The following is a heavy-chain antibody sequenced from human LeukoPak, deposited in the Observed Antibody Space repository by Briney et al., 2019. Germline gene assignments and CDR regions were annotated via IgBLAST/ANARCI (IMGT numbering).Heavy chain of an antibody. CDR2: INPSGGST. D-gene: IGHD3-22*01. J-gene: IGHJ4*02. CDR3: ARDQGDYYDSSGSTDY. CDR1: GYTFTSYY. V-gene: IGHV1-46*01. Sequence: GASVKVSCKASGYTFTSYYMHWVRQAPGQGLEWMGIINPSGGSTSYVEKFQGRVTMSRDTSTSTVYMELSSLRSEDTAVYYCARDQGDYYDSSGSTDYWGQGTLATVSS.